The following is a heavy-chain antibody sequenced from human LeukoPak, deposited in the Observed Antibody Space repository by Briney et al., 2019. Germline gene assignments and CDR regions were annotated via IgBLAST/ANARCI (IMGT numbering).Heavy chain of an antibody. V-gene: IGHV1-24*01. CDR1: GHTLTELS. D-gene: IGHD2-2*01. J-gene: IGHJ4*02. CDR3: ATVSCSSTSCYEEKYYSDY. Sequence: ASVKVSCKVSGHTLTELSMHLVRQAPGKGLEWMGGFDPEDGETIYAQKFQGRVTMTEDTSTDTAYMELSSLRSEDTAVYYCATVSCSSTSCYEEKYYSDYWGQGTLVTVSS. CDR2: FDPEDGET.